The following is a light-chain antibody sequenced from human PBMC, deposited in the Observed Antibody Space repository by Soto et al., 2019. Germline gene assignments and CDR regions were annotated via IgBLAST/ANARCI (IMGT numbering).Light chain of an antibody. V-gene: IGLV1-44*01. CDR2: SQN. Sequence: QAVVTQPASASGTPGQRVIISCSGGSSNIGGNPVNWYQQLPGTAPKLLIYSQNERPSGVPDRFSASKSGTTASLAINGLQSEDEADYYCASWDDSLEGVVFGGGTKLTVL. CDR3: ASWDDSLEGVV. J-gene: IGLJ2*01. CDR1: SSNIGGNP.